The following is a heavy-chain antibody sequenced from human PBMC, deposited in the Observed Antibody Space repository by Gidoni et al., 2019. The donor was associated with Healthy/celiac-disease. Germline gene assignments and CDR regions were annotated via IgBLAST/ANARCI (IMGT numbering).Heavy chain of an antibody. J-gene: IGHJ6*02. Sequence: QVQLVESGGGVVKPGRSLRLSCAASGSTFRSYGMHWVRQAPGKGLEWVAVISYDGSNKYYADSVKGRFTFSRDNSKNTLYLQMNSLRAEDTAVYYCAKDGLGYYYYGMDVWGQGTTVTVSS. CDR2: ISYDGSNK. CDR3: AKDGLGYYYYGMDV. CDR1: GSTFRSYG. D-gene: IGHD4-17*01. V-gene: IGHV3-30*18.